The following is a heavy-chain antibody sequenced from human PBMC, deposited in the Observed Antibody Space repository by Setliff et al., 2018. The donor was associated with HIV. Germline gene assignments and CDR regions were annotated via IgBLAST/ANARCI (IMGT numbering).Heavy chain of an antibody. CDR2: MNTNSGNT. D-gene: IGHD3-3*01. Sequence: ASVKVSCKASGYTFTNYYINWVRQAPGQGLELMGWMNTNSGNTGYAQKFQGRVTMTRNTSIRTAYMELISLRSEDTAVYYCARGHRDYNFWDEVLGNWFDPWGQGTLVTVSS. J-gene: IGHJ5*02. CDR3: ARGHRDYNFWDEVLGNWFDP. V-gene: IGHV1-8*02. CDR1: GYTFTNYY.